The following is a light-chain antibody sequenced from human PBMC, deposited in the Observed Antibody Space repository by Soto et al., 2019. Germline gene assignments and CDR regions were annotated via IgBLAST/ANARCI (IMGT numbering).Light chain of an antibody. V-gene: IGKV1-5*01. CDR1: QSVSGW. J-gene: IGKJ1*01. CDR2: DAS. CDR3: QQYETFSGT. Sequence: IHMTQSPSALSASLPYTFTVTSRASQSVSGWLVWYQQKPGEAPKLLIYDASALPRGVPSRFSGSGSGTKFTLTIASLQPDDFATYYCQQYETFSGTFGPGTKVDIK.